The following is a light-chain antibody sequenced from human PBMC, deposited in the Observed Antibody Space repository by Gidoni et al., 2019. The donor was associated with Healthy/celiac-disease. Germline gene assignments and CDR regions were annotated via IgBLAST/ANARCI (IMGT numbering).Light chain of an antibody. J-gene: IGKJ1*01. CDR3: QQYGSSRTWT. CDR2: GAS. Sequence: EIVLTQSPGTLSLSPGGRATLSCRASQSVSSSYLAWYQQKPGQAPRLLIYGASSMATGIPDRFSGSGSGTDFTITISRLEPEDFAVYYCQQYGSSRTWTFGQGTKVEIK. CDR1: QSVSSSY. V-gene: IGKV3-20*01.